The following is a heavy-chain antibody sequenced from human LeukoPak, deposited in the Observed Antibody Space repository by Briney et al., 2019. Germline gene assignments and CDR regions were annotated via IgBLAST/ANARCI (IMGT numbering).Heavy chain of an antibody. V-gene: IGHV3-30*02. D-gene: IGHD2-21*01. CDR2: IRYDESNK. Sequence: GGSLRLSCAASGFTFSSYGMHWVRQAPGKGLEWVAFIRYDESNKYYADTVKGRFTISRDNSKNTLYLQMNSLRTEDTAVYYCAKRRLAYCGGDCYKLGDVFDIWGQGTMVTVSS. CDR1: GFTFSSYG. CDR3: AKRRLAYCGGDCYKLGDVFDI. J-gene: IGHJ3*02.